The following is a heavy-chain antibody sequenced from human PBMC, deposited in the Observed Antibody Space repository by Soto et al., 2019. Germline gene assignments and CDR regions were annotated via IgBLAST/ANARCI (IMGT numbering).Heavy chain of an antibody. Sequence: GGSLRLSCAASGFTVSSNYMSWVRQAPGKGLEWVSVIYSGGSTYYADSVKGRFTISRDNSKNTLYLQMNSLRAEDTAVYYCARPHRVLGSGSHYYYYYYMDVWGKGTTVTVSS. J-gene: IGHJ6*03. D-gene: IGHD3-10*01. CDR2: IYSGGST. CDR1: GFTVSSNY. CDR3: ARPHRVLGSGSHYYYYYYMDV. V-gene: IGHV3-66*04.